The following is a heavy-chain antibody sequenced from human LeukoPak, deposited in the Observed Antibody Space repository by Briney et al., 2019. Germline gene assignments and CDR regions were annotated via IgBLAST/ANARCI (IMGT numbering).Heavy chain of an antibody. V-gene: IGHV3-33*01. D-gene: IGHD3-22*01. Sequence: GGSLRLSCAASGFTFSSYGMHWVRQAPGKGLEWVAVIWYDGSNKYYADSVKGRFTISRDNSKNTLYLQMNSLRAEDTAVYYCARDPQTYYYDSSLWGYYFDYWGQGTLVTVSS. CDR1: GFTFSSYG. CDR3: ARDPQTYYYDSSLWGYYFDY. CDR2: IWYDGSNK. J-gene: IGHJ4*02.